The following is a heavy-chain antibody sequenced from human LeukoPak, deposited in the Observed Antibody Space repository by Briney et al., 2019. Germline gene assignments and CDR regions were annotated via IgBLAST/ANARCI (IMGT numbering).Heavy chain of an antibody. CDR2: ISDSGVTT. J-gene: IGHJ4*02. CDR3: AKEKTTVITPGIDY. Sequence: GGSLRLSCAVSGFTFSTYGMHWVRQAPGKGLEWVSAISDSGVTTYYADSVKGRFTISRDNSKSTLYLQMNSLRAEDTAVYYCAKEKTTVITPGIDYWGQGTLVTVSS. D-gene: IGHD4-23*01. CDR1: GFTFSTYG. V-gene: IGHV3-23*01.